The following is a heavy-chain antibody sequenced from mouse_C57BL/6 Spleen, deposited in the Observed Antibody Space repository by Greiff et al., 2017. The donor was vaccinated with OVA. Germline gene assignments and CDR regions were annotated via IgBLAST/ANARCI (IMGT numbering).Heavy chain of an antibody. D-gene: IGHD4-1*01. CDR3: ARSSNWERDY. Sequence: QVQLQQPGAELVKPGASVKLSCKASGYTFTSYWMQWVKQRPGQGLEWIGEIDPSDSYTNYNQKFKGKATLTVDTSSSTAYMQLSSLTSEDSAVYYCARSSNWERDYWGQGTTLTVSS. V-gene: IGHV1-50*01. J-gene: IGHJ2*01. CDR2: IDPSDSYT. CDR1: GYTFTSYW.